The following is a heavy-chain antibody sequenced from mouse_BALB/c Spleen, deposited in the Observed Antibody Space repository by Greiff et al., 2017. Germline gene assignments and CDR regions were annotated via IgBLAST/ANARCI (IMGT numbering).Heavy chain of an antibody. Sequence: EVHLVESGGGLVKPGGSLKLSCAASGFTFSSYAMSWVRQTPEKRLEWVASISSGGSTYYPDSVKCRFTISRDNARNILYLQMSSLRSEDTAMYYCARVTTVVPYYYAMDYWGQGTSVTVSS. D-gene: IGHD1-1*01. CDR3: ARVTTVVPYYYAMDY. V-gene: IGHV5-6-5*01. J-gene: IGHJ4*01. CDR1: GFTFSSYA. CDR2: ISSGGST.